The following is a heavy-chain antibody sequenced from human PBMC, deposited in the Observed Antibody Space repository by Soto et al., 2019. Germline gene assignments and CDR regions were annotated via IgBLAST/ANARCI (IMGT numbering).Heavy chain of an antibody. V-gene: IGHV4-59*01. CDR2: ISDIGST. Sequence: SETLSLTCTVFGGSITGYYWTWIRQPPGQGLEWIGYISDIGSTSYNPSLTSRVTMLVDTSKKQFSLKLSSVTEADSAVYFCARSIPDSRGGGMDVWGQGATVTVSS. D-gene: IGHD3-10*01. J-gene: IGHJ6*02. CDR1: GGSITGYY. CDR3: ARSIPDSRGGGMDV.